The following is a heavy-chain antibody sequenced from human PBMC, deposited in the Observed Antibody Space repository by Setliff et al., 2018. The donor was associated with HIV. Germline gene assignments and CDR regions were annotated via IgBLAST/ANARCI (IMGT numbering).Heavy chain of an antibody. CDR3: ARAPELYSGSYDAFDI. CDR1: GYTLTELS. D-gene: IGHD1-26*01. J-gene: IGHJ3*02. CDR2: FDPEDGET. Sequence: ASVKVSCKVSGYTLTELSMHWVRQAPGKGLEWMGGFDPEDGETIYAQKFQGRVTMTEDTSTDTAYMELSSLRSEDTAVYYCARAPELYSGSYDAFDIWGQGTMVTVSS. V-gene: IGHV1-24*01.